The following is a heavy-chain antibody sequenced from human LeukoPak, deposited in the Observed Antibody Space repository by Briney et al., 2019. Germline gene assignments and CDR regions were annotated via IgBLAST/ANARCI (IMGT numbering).Heavy chain of an antibody. D-gene: IGHD3-22*01. CDR3: ARTMGYDSSGYLDY. V-gene: IGHV1-69*05. J-gene: IGHJ4*02. Sequence: SVKVSCKASGGTFSSYAISWVRQAPGQGLEWMGGIIPIFGTANYAQKFQGRVTITTDESTSTAYMELSSLRSEDTAVYYCARTMGYDSSGYLDYWGQGTLVTVSS. CDR1: GGTFSSYA. CDR2: IIPIFGTA.